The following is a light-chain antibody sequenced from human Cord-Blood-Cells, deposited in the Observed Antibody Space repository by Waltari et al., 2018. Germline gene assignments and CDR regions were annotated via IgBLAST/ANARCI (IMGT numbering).Light chain of an antibody. Sequence: QSALTQPPSVSGSPGQSITLSFTGPSSDVGSSTLVSWYQQHPGKAPKLMIYEVSKRPSGVSNCFSGSKSGNTASLTISGLQAEDEADYYCCSYAGSRVFGGGTKLTVL. V-gene: IGLV2-23*02. CDR1: SSDVGSSTL. J-gene: IGLJ3*02. CDR3: CSYAGSRV. CDR2: EVS.